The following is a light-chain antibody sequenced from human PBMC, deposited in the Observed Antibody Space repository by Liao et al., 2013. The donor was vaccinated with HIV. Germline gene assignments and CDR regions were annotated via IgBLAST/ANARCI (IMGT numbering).Light chain of an antibody. V-gene: IGLV3-21*04. J-gene: IGLJ3*02. Sequence: SYVLTQAPSVSVAPGETARVTCGGDNIGGRALHWYQQKPGQAPVLVIYYDKVRPSGIPERFSGSKSGNTATLIISRVEAGDEADYFCQVWDRSSEHVVFGGGTKLTVL. CDR3: QVWDRSSEHVV. CDR2: YDK. CDR1: NIGGRA.